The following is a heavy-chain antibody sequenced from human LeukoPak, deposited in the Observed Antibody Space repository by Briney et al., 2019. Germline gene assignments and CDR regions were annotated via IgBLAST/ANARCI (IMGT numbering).Heavy chain of an antibody. Sequence: ASVKVSCKASGGTFSSYAISWVRQAPGQGLEWMGGIIPIFGTANYAQKFQGRVTITADESTSTAYMELSSLRSEDTAVYYCARSAFSSSSPPFDYWGQGTLVTVSS. J-gene: IGHJ4*02. V-gene: IGHV1-69*13. D-gene: IGHD6-6*01. CDR2: IIPIFGTA. CDR1: GGTFSSYA. CDR3: ARSAFSSSSPPFDY.